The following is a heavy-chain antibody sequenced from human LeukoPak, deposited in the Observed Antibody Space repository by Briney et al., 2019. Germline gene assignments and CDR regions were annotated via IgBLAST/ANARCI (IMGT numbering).Heavy chain of an antibody. D-gene: IGHD3-3*01. CDR1: SGSISRTSYY. Sequence: PSETLSLTCIVSSGSISRTSYYWGWIRQPPGKGLEWIGSIYYSGSTYYNESLKSRITISVDTSKNQLSLKLNSVTAADTAVYYCAREEEIGITIFGVLRRKPYYYYMDVWGKGTTVTVSS. CDR3: AREEEIGITIFGVLRRKPYYYYMDV. V-gene: IGHV4-39*02. CDR2: IYYSGST. J-gene: IGHJ6*03.